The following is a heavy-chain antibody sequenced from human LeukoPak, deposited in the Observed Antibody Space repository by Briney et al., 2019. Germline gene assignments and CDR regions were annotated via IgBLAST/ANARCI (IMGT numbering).Heavy chain of an antibody. Sequence: PSETLSLTCAVYGGSFSGYYWSWIRQPPGKGLEWIGEINHSGSTNYNPSLKSRVTISVDTSKNQFSLKLSSVTAADTAVYYCEREAMPVRIDYWGQGTLVTVSS. D-gene: IGHD2-2*01. CDR3: EREAMPVRIDY. J-gene: IGHJ4*02. CDR2: INHSGST. V-gene: IGHV4-34*01. CDR1: GGSFSGYY.